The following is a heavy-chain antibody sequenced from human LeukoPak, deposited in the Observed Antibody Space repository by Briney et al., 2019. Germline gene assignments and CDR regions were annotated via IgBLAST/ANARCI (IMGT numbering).Heavy chain of an antibody. J-gene: IGHJ4*02. CDR1: GYVFTDYY. D-gene: IGHD2-2*01. V-gene: IGHV1-2*02. CDR3: ARAIIVVVPAASLYSDY. CDR2: INPYSGGT. Sequence: ASVKVSCKASGYVFTDYYIHWVRQAPGQGLEWMGWINPYSGGTNYAQKFRGRVTMTRDTSISTAYVDLSRLRSDDTAVYYRARAIIVVVPAASLYSDYWGQGTLVTVSS.